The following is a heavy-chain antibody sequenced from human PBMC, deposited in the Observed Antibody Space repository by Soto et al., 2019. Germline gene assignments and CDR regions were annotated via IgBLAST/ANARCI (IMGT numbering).Heavy chain of an antibody. J-gene: IGHJ6*02. CDR1: GFTFSSYG. Sequence: GGSLRLSCAASGFTFSSYGMHWVRQAPGKGLEWVAVISYDGSNKYYADSVKGRFTISRDNSKNTLYLQMNSLRAEDTAVYYCAKGHGDSSGWSYYYYYGMDVWGQGTTVTVSS. CDR3: AKGHGDSSGWSYYYYYGMDV. D-gene: IGHD6-19*01. V-gene: IGHV3-30*18. CDR2: ISYDGSNK.